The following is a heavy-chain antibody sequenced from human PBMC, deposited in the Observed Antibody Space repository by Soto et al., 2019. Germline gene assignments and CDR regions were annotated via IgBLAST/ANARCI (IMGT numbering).Heavy chain of an antibody. CDR2: ISYNGGVK. J-gene: IGHJ3*02. CDR1: GFSFSSYA. D-gene: IGHD1-20*01. Sequence: QVQLVESGGGVVQPGRSLRVSCAASGFSFSSYAIHWVRQAPGKGLEWVTLISYNGGVKSYADSVRGRFSISRDNSKSTRYLDMNSLRHEDTAVYYCARITSSGAFDIWGQGTLVTVSS. V-gene: IGHV3-30-3*01. CDR3: ARITSSGAFDI.